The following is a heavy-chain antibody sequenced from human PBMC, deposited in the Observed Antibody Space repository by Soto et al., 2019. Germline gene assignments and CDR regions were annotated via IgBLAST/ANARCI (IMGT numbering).Heavy chain of an antibody. CDR3: TTVRFLEWPQDV. CDR1: GFTFSNAW. Sequence: LRLSCAASGFTFSNAWMSWVRQAPGKGLEWVGRIKSKTDGGTTDYATPVKGRFTISRDDSKNTLYLQMNSLKTEDTAVYYCTTVRFLEWPQDVWGQGTTVTVS. D-gene: IGHD3-3*01. V-gene: IGHV3-15*01. CDR2: IKSKTDGGTT. J-gene: IGHJ6*02.